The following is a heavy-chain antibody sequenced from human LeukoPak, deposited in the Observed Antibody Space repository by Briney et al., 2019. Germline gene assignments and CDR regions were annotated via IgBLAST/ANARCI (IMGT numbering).Heavy chain of an antibody. CDR3: ARSVGVAGTVSVYYYYGMDV. Sequence: GASVKVSCKASGGTFSSYAISWVRQAPGQGLEWMRRIIPILGIANYAQKFQGRVTITADKSTSTAYMELSSLRSEDTAVYYCARSVGVAGTVSVYYYYGMDVWGQGTTVTVSS. CDR2: IIPILGIA. D-gene: IGHD6-19*01. J-gene: IGHJ6*02. CDR1: GGTFSSYA. V-gene: IGHV1-69*04.